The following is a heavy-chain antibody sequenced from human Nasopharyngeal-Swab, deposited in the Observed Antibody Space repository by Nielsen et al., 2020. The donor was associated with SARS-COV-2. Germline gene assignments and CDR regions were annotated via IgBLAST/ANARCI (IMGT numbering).Heavy chain of an antibody. CDR1: GGSISSGGYY. Sequence: SETLSLTCAVSGGSISSGGYYWSWIRQPPGKGLEWIGYIYYSGSTYYNPSLKSRVTISVDTSKNQFSLKLSSVTAADTAVYYCAREVVPAAIPYYYYGMDVWGQGTTVTVSS. J-gene: IGHJ6*02. CDR2: IYYSGST. CDR3: AREVVPAAIPYYYYGMDV. V-gene: IGHV4-30-4*01. D-gene: IGHD2-2*01.